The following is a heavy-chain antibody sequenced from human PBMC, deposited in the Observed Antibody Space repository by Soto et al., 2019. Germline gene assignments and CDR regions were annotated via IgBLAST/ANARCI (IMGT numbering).Heavy chain of an antibody. Sequence: GASVKVSCKASGYTFTSYAMHWVRQAPGQRLEWMGWINAGNGNTKYSQKFQGRVTITRDTSASTAYMELSSLRSEDTAVYYCARDGILAGYQLPYINWFDPWGQGTLVTVSS. CDR2: INAGNGNT. J-gene: IGHJ5*02. CDR1: GYTFTSYA. CDR3: ARDGILAGYQLPYINWFDP. D-gene: IGHD2-2*02. V-gene: IGHV1-3*01.